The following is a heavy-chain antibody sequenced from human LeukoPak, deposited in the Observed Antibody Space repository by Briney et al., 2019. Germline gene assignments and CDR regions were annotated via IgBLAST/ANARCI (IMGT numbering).Heavy chain of an antibody. CDR1: GFTFSDYY. V-gene: IGHV3-11*04. Sequence: GGSLRLSSAASGFTFSDYYMSWIRQAPGKGLEWVSYISSSGSTIYYADSVKGRFIISRDNAKNSLYLQMNSLRAEDTAVYYCASGAYYSRTYFDYWGQGTLVTVSS. CDR2: ISSSGSTI. D-gene: IGHD2-21*01. CDR3: ASGAYYSRTYFDY. J-gene: IGHJ4*02.